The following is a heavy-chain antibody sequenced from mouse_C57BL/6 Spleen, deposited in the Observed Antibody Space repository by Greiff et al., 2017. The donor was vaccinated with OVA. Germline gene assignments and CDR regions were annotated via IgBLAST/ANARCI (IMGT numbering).Heavy chain of an antibody. CDR3: ARSDYYGSSPHWYFDV. CDR2: IYPGSGST. Sequence: QVQLQRPGAELVKPGASVKMSCKASGYTFTSYWITWVKQRPGQGLEWIGDIYPGSGSTNYNEKFKSKATLTVDTSSSTAYMQLSSLTSEDSAVYYCARSDYYGSSPHWYFDVWGTGTTVTVSS. CDR1: GYTFTSYW. V-gene: IGHV1-55*01. D-gene: IGHD1-1*01. J-gene: IGHJ1*03.